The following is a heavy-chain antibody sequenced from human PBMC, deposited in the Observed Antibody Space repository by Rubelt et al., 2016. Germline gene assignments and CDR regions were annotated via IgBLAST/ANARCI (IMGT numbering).Heavy chain of an antibody. J-gene: IGHJ4*02. CDR2: IYYSGST. V-gene: IGHV4-39*07. CDR3: ARANGAVAVDY. Sequence: SGGSISSSSYYWGWIRQPPGKGLEWIGSIYYSGSTNYNPSLKSRVTISVDTSKNQFSLKLSSVTAADTAVYYCARANGAVAVDYWGQGTLVTVSS. CDR1: GGSISSSSYY. D-gene: IGHD6-19*01.